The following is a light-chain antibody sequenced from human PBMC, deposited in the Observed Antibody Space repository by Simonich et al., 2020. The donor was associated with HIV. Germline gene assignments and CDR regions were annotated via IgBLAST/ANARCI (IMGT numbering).Light chain of an antibody. J-gene: IGKJ5*01. Sequence: DIQMTQSPSTLSASVVDRVIITCRASQSMSSWLAWYQQKPGKAPKLLIYKTSTLESGVPSRFSGSGSGTEFTLTISSLEPEDFAVYYCQQRRNWPPITFGQGTRLEIK. CDR3: QQRRNWPPIT. CDR1: QSMSSW. CDR2: KTS. V-gene: IGKV1-5*03.